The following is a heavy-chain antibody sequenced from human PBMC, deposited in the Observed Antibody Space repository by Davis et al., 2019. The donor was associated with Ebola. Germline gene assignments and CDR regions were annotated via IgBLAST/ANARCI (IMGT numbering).Heavy chain of an antibody. Sequence: SGPTLVKPTQTLTLTCTFSGFSLSTSGVGVGWIRQPPGKALEWLALIYWDDDKRYRPSLKNRLTITKDTSKNQVVLTMINMDPVDTATYYCAHRLGRFGEWNFDYWGQGTLVTVSS. D-gene: IGHD3-10*01. V-gene: IGHV2-5*02. J-gene: IGHJ4*02. CDR3: AHRLGRFGEWNFDY. CDR1: GFSLSTSGVG. CDR2: IYWDDDK.